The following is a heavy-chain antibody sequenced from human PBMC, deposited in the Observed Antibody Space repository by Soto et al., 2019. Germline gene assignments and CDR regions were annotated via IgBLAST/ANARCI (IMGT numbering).Heavy chain of an antibody. V-gene: IGHV1-69*13. CDR2: IIPIFGTA. Sequence: GASVKVSCKASGGTFSSYAISWVRQAPGQGLEWMGGIIPIFGTANYAQKFQGRVTITADESTSTAYMELSSLRSEDTAVYYCARHYFSGGSCYETARYYYYYGMDVWGQGTTVTVSS. J-gene: IGHJ6*02. D-gene: IGHD2-15*01. CDR3: ARHYFSGGSCYETARYYYYYGMDV. CDR1: GGTFSSYA.